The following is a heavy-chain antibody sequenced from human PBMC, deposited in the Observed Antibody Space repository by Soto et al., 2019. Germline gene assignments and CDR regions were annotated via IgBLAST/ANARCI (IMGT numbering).Heavy chain of an antibody. CDR3: ARVDGSGSSLYYYYYYMDV. CDR2: ISSSSSTI. CDR1: GFTFSSYS. V-gene: IGHV3-48*01. J-gene: IGHJ6*03. Sequence: EGSLRLSCAASGFTFSSYSMNWVRQAPGKGLEWVSYISSSSSTIYYADSVKGRFTISRDNAKNSLYLQMNSLRAEDTAVYYCARVDGSGSSLYYYYYYMDVWGKGTTVTVSS. D-gene: IGHD3-10*01.